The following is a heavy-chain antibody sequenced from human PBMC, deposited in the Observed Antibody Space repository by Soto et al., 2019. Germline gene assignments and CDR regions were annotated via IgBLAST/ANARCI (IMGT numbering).Heavy chain of an antibody. Sequence: QVQLVQSGIQVRRPGASVTVSCKASGYSFSNYGIIWVRQAPGQGLEWMGWVSAYNGNTKYVQKYQDRVTMSTATSTTTAYMELKSLRSDDTAVYYCARASRLWSGYLIDFWGPGTLVTVSS. J-gene: IGHJ4*02. D-gene: IGHD3-3*01. CDR1: GYSFSNYG. CDR2: VSAYNGNT. V-gene: IGHV1-18*01. CDR3: ARASRLWSGYLIDF.